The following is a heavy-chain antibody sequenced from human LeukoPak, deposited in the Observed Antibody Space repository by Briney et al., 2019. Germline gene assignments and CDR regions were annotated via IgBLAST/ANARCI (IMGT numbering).Heavy chain of an antibody. CDR1: GFTFSSYA. D-gene: IGHD3-22*01. J-gene: IGHJ4*02. CDR2: ISYDGSNK. Sequence: GGSLRLSCAASGFTFSSYAMHWVRQAPGKGLEWVAVISYDGSNKYYADSVKGRFTISRDNSKNTLYLQMNSLRAEDTAVYYCARSGAYSSGYDRFDYWGQGTLVTVSS. CDR3: ARSGAYSSGYDRFDY. V-gene: IGHV3-30*04.